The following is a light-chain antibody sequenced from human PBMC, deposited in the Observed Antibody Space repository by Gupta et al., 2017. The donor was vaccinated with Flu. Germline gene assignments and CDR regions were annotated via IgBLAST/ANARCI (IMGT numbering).Light chain of an antibody. Sequence: DIVLTQTPLSLSVTPGQPASISCKSSQSLLYSDGYTYLFWYLQKSGQPPQLLIYDVSNRCSGVPDRVSGTGSGTDFTLKISRVEADDVGVYYCRQSIQLRTFGQGTKLEIK. V-gene: IGKV2D-29*01. CDR2: DVS. CDR1: QSLLYSDGYTY. J-gene: IGKJ1*01. CDR3: RQSIQLRT.